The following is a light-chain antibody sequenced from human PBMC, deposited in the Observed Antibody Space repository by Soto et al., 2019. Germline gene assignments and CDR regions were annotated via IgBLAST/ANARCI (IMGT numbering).Light chain of an antibody. CDR1: SSNIGGNS. V-gene: IGLV1-51*01. CDR2: DDN. Sequence: QSVLTQPPSVSAAPGQKVTISCPGSSSNIGGNSVSWYQHLPGTAPKLLIYDDNKRPSGIPDRFSGSKSGTSATLGITGFQTGDEADYYCGSWDSSLSAYAFGTGTKVTVL. J-gene: IGLJ1*01. CDR3: GSWDSSLSAYA.